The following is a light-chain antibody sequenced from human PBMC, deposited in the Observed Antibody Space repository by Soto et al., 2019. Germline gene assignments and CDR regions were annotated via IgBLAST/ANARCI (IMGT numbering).Light chain of an antibody. J-gene: IGLJ1*01. CDR2: DDN. V-gene: IGLV1-51*01. CDR3: GSWDSSLSAYV. CDR1: SSNIGGNS. Sequence: QSVMTQPPSVSAAPGQKVTISCSGSSSNIGGNSVSWYQQLPGTAPKLLIYDDNKRPSGIPGRFSGSKSGTSATLGITGFQTGDEADYYCGSWDSSLSAYVFGGGTKLTVL.